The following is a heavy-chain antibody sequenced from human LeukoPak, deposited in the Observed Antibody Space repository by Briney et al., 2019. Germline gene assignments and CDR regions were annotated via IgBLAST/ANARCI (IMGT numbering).Heavy chain of an antibody. CDR1: GGSISSYY. J-gene: IGHJ3*02. CDR2: IYTSGST. D-gene: IGHD1-26*01. Sequence: SETLSLTCTVSGGSISSYYWSWIRQPAGKGLEWIGRIYTSGSTNYNPSLKSRVTMSVDTSKNQFSLKLSSVTAADTAVYYCARVSQVGANPTWTGAAFDIWGQGTMVTVSS. CDR3: ARVSQVGANPTWTGAAFDI. V-gene: IGHV4-4*07.